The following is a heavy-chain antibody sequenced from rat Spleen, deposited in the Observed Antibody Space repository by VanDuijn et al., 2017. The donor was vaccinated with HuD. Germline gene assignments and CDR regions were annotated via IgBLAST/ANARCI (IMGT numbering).Heavy chain of an antibody. D-gene: IGHD1-11*01. CDR1: GFTFSDYA. CDR3: ARGPNYGGWPDYFDY. Sequence: EVQLVESGGGLVQPGRSMKLSCAASGFTFSDYAMAWVRQAPTKGLEWFASISTGGGNPYYRDSVKARFTISRDNAQNTLYLQMSKLGSEETAIYYCARGPNYGGWPDYFDYWGQGVMVTVSS. CDR2: ISTGGGNP. V-gene: IGHV5S11*01. J-gene: IGHJ2*01.